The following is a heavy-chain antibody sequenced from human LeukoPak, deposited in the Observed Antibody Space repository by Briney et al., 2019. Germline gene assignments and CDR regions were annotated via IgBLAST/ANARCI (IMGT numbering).Heavy chain of an antibody. D-gene: IGHD3-10*01. J-gene: IGHJ4*02. V-gene: IGHV3-30*03. CDR2: ISHDARSN. CDR3: ARDSLMLRGPLVIYYFDF. Sequence: GGSLRLSCATSGFTFSSYGMHWVRQVPGKGLEWVAVISHDARSNYHVDSVKGRFTISRDNSKNTLDLQMNSLRAEDTAVYYCARDSLMLRGPLVIYYFDFWGQGTLVTVSS. CDR1: GFTFSSYG.